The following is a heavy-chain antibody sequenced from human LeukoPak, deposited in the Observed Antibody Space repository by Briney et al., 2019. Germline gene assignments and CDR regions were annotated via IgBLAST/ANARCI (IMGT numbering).Heavy chain of an antibody. CDR3: ARLSAVVTLGAFDV. J-gene: IGHJ3*01. CDR1: GFTFSDYY. Sequence: PGGSLRLSCAASGFTFSDYYMTWIRQAPGKGLEWVSYISSSSGYTKYADSVKGRFTISRDNAKNSLYLQMDTLRAEDTAAYYCARLSAVVTLGAFDVWGQGTMVTVSS. D-gene: IGHD4-23*01. CDR2: ISSSSGYT. V-gene: IGHV3-11*06.